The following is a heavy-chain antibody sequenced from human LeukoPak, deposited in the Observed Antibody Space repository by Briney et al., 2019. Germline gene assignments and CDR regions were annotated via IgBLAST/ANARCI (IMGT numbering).Heavy chain of an antibody. Sequence: ASVKVSCKASGYTFTSYDINWVRQATGQGLEWMGWMNPNSGNTGYAQKFQGRVTMTRNTSISTAYMELSSLRSEDTAVYYCARGYYYGSGRPYYGMDVWGQGTTVTVSS. CDR2: MNPNSGNT. V-gene: IGHV1-8*01. D-gene: IGHD3-10*01. J-gene: IGHJ6*02. CDR3: ARGYYYGSGRPYYGMDV. CDR1: GYTFTSYD.